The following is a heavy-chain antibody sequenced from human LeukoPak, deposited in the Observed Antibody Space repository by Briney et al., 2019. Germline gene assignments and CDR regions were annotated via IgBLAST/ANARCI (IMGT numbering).Heavy chain of an antibody. CDR3: ARAVGEDSYGYGTYYFDY. D-gene: IGHD5-18*01. V-gene: IGHV5-51*01. CDR2: IYPRDSDT. Sequence: GESLKISCNGSGYSFTSYWIGWVRQMPGKGLEWMGIIYPRDSDTRYSPSFQGQVTISADKSISTAYLQWSSLKASDTAMYYCARAVGEDSYGYGTYYFDYWGQGTLVTVSS. CDR1: GYSFTSYW. J-gene: IGHJ4*02.